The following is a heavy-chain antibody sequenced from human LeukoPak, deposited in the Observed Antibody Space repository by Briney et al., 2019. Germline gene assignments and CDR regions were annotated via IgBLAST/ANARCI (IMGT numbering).Heavy chain of an antibody. D-gene: IGHD2-21*01. CDR1: GFTFSSYG. V-gene: IGHV3-30*18. J-gene: IGHJ6*02. CDR2: ISNDGRVR. Sequence: SGGSLRLSCTVSGFTFSSYGLHWVRQAPGKGLEWVAVISNDGRVRKSADSVKGRLTISRDNSKKTLYLEMNSLRVEDTAIYYCAKDRGIAKSLFYYGMDAWGQGTTVSVSS. CDR3: AKDRGIAKSLFYYGMDA.